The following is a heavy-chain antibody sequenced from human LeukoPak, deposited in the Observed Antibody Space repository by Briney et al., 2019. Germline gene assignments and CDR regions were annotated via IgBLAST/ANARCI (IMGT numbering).Heavy chain of an antibody. V-gene: IGHV4-34*01. CDR3: ARGESSGYYRKRYYFDY. J-gene: IGHJ4*02. CDR2: INHSGST. CDR1: GGSFSGYY. D-gene: IGHD3-22*01. Sequence: SETLSLTCAVYGGSFSGYYWSWIRQPPGKGLEWIGEINHSGSTNYNPSLTSRVTISVDTSKNQFSLKLSSVTAADTAVYYCARGESSGYYRKRYYFDYWGQGTLVTVSS.